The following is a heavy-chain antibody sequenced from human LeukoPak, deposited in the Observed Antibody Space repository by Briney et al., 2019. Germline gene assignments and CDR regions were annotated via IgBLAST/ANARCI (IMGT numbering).Heavy chain of an antibody. CDR3: ARVVSSSWYASPGY. CDR2: MNPNSGNT. Sequence: GASVKVSCKASGYTFTSYDINWVRQATGQGLEWMGWMNPNSGNTGYAQKFQGRVTMTRNTSISTAYMELSSLRSEDTAVYYCARVVSSSWYASPGYWGQGTLVTVSS. D-gene: IGHD6-13*01. V-gene: IGHV1-8*01. J-gene: IGHJ4*02. CDR1: GYTFTSYD.